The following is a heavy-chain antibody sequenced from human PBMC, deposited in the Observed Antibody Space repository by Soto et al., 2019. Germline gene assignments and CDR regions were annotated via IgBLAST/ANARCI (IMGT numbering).Heavy chain of an antibody. D-gene: IGHD3-22*01. V-gene: IGHV3-23*01. CDR1: GFTFSSYA. CDR3: AKGIGNYYDSSGYYFY. Sequence: GGSLRLSCAASGFTFSSYAVSWVRQAPGKGLEWVSAISGSGGSTYYADSVKGRFTISRDNSKNTLYLQMNSLRAEDTAVYYCAKGIGNYYDSSGYYFYWGQGTLVTVSS. J-gene: IGHJ4*02. CDR2: ISGSGGST.